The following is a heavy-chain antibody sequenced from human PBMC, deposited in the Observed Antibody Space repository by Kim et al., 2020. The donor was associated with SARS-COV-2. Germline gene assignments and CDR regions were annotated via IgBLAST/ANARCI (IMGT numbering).Heavy chain of an antibody. V-gene: IGHV3-66*01. Sequence: YADSVKGRFTISRDNSKNTLYLQMNSLRAEDTAVYYCARGDRGSGWPFDYWVQGTLVTVSS. D-gene: IGHD6-19*01. CDR3: ARGDRGSGWPFDY. J-gene: IGHJ4*02.